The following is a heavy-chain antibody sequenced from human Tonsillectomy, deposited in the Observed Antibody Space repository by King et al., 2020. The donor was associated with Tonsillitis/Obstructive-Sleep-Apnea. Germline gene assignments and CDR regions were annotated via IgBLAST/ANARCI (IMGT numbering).Heavy chain of an antibody. D-gene: IGHD4-23*01. CDR2: IIPILGIA. Sequence: QLVQSGAEVKKPGSSVKVSCKASGGTFSSYAISWVRQAPGQGLEWMGGIIPILGIANYAQKFQGRVTITADKSTSTAYMELSSLRSEDTAVYYCARDRGAVIDYDGPTDYWGQGTLVTVSS. CDR3: ARDRGAVIDYDGPTDY. CDR1: GGTFSSYA. J-gene: IGHJ4*02. V-gene: IGHV1-69*10.